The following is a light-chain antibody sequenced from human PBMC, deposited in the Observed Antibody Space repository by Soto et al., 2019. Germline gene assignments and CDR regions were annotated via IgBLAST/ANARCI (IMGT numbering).Light chain of an antibody. Sequence: EIVLTQSPGTLSLSPGERATLSCRASQSVSSTYLIWYQQKPGQAPRLLIYGASSRATGITDRFSGSGSGTDFTLTISSLEPEDFAVYYCHQRSNWPLTFGGGTKVDI. V-gene: IGKV3D-20*02. CDR1: QSVSSTY. CDR2: GAS. CDR3: HQRSNWPLT. J-gene: IGKJ4*01.